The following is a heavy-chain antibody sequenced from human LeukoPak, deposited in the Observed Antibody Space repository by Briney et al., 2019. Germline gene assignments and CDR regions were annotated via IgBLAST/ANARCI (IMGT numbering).Heavy chain of an antibody. Sequence: SETLSLTCTVSGGSISSSSYYWGWIRQPPGKGLEWIGSIYYSGSTYYNPSLKNRVTISVDTSKNQFSLKLSSVTAADTAVYYCARVVAATAGFDYWGQGTLVTVSS. V-gene: IGHV4-39*01. CDR3: ARVVAATAGFDY. J-gene: IGHJ4*02. CDR2: IYYSGST. CDR1: GGSISSSSYY. D-gene: IGHD2-15*01.